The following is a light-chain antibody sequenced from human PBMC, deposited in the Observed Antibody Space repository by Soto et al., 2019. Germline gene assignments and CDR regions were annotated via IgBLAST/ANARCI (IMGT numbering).Light chain of an antibody. CDR1: SSDVGRYKY. V-gene: IGLV2-14*03. Sequence: QSALTQPASVSGSPGQSITNSCTGTSSDVGRYKYVSWFQQHPGKAPKLIIYEVTNRPSGVSSRFSGSKSDNTASLTISGLQPEDDADYYCSSFTSSTTWLFGGGTKLTVL. J-gene: IGLJ3*02. CDR2: EVT. CDR3: SSFTSSTTWL.